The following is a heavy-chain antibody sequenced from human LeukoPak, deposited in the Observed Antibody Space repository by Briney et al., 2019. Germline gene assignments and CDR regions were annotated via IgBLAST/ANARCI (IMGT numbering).Heavy chain of an antibody. Sequence: ASVKVSCKASGYTFTSYDINWVRQATGQGLEWMGWMNPNSGGTNYAQKFQGRVTMTRDTSISTAYMELSRLRSDDTAVYYCARDQSVQVVVPAPDFDYWGQGTLVTVSS. V-gene: IGHV1-2*02. CDR1: GYTFTSYD. D-gene: IGHD2-2*01. CDR2: MNPNSGGT. CDR3: ARDQSVQVVVPAPDFDY. J-gene: IGHJ4*02.